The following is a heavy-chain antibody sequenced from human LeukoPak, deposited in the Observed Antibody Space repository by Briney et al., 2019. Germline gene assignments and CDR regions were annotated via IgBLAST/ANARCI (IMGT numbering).Heavy chain of an antibody. Sequence: GGSLRLSCTASGFTFGDHAMGWVRQAPGKGLEWVGFIRSKAYGGATEYAASVKGRFTISGDDSKSIAYLQMNSLKTEGTAVYYCVRWDSRDFDYWGQGTLVTVSS. J-gene: IGHJ4*02. CDR1: GFTFGDHA. D-gene: IGHD6-13*01. CDR3: VRWDSRDFDY. CDR2: IRSKAYGGAT. V-gene: IGHV3-49*04.